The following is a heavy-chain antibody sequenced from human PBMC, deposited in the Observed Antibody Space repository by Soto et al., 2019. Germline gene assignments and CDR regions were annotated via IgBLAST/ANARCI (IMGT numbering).Heavy chain of an antibody. CDR2: VYESGGT. V-gene: IGHV4-59*08. CDR3: ARHVRDSSGWSPRRNWFDP. CDR1: GGSMNNYC. Sequence: SETLSLTCTVSGGSMNNYCWSWIRQPPGKGLEWIGYVYESGGTNYNPSVKSRVTILVDTSKNQFSLKLSSVTAADTAVYYCARHVRDSSGWSPRRNWFDPWGQGTLVTVSS. D-gene: IGHD6-19*01. J-gene: IGHJ5*02.